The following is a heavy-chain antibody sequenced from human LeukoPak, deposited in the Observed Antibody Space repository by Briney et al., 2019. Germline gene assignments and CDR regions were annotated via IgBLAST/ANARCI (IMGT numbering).Heavy chain of an antibody. CDR1: GGSISSGSYY. Sequence: SETLSLTCTVSGGSISSGSYYWGWIRQPAGKGLEWIGRIYTSGSTNYNPSLKSRVTISVDTSKNQFSLKLSSVTAADTAVYYCARGGNYDFWSGSLHAFDIWGQGTMVTVSS. CDR3: ARGGNYDFWSGSLHAFDI. D-gene: IGHD3-3*01. CDR2: IYTSGST. V-gene: IGHV4-61*02. J-gene: IGHJ3*02.